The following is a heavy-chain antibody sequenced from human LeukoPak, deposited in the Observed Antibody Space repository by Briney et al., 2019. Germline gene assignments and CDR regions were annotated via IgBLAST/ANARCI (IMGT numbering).Heavy chain of an antibody. D-gene: IGHD2-21*01. CDR3: ARGRHQGYCGGDCYSPYFDY. Sequence: ASVKVSCKASGYTSTGYYIHWVRQAPGQGLEWMGWINPNSGGTNYAQKFQGRVTMTRDTSISTAYMELSGLRSADTAVYFCARGRHQGYCGGDCYSPYFDYWGQGTLVTVSS. CDR2: INPNSGGT. J-gene: IGHJ4*02. CDR1: GYTSTGYY. V-gene: IGHV1-2*02.